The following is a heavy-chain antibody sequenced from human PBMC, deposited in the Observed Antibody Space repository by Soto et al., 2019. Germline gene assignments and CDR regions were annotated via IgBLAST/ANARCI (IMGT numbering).Heavy chain of an antibody. V-gene: IGHV3-23*01. CDR2: ISGSGGST. D-gene: IGHD2-2*01. CDR3: AKVAGQLPHY. CDR1: GVPFSGYS. Sequence: GGSLRLGCAASGVPFSGYSMRWVRQAPGKGLEWVSAISGSGGSTYYADSVKGRFTISRDNSKNTLYLQMNSLRAEDTAVYYCAKVAGQLPHYWGQGNLVTVSS. J-gene: IGHJ4*02.